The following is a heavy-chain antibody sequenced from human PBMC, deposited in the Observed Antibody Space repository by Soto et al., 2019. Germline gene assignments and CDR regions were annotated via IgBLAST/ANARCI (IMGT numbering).Heavy chain of an antibody. J-gene: IGHJ5*02. CDR1: GGTFSSYA. CDR2: IIPIFGTA. CDR3: ARGGYCSGGSCYVWFDP. D-gene: IGHD2-15*01. V-gene: IGHV1-69*01. Sequence: QVQLVQSGAEVKKPGSSVKVSCKASGGTFSSYAISWVRQAPGQGLEWMGGIIPIFGTANYAQKFQGRVTITADESTTTAYMGPSSLRSEDTAVYYCARGGYCSGGSCYVWFDPWGQGTLVTVSS.